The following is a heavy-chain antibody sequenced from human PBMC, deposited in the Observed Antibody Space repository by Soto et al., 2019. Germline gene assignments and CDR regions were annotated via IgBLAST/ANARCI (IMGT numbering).Heavy chain of an antibody. V-gene: IGHV1-18*01. CDR1: GHTFTSYG. CDR2: ISAYNGNT. Sequence: GASVKVSCKASGHTFTSYGISWVRQAPGQGLEWMGWISAYNGNTNYAQKLQGRVTMTTDTSTSTAYMELRSLRSDDTAVYYCARWYYDILTGYYMGYFDYWGQGTLVTVSS. CDR3: ARWYYDILTGYYMGYFDY. J-gene: IGHJ4*02. D-gene: IGHD3-9*01.